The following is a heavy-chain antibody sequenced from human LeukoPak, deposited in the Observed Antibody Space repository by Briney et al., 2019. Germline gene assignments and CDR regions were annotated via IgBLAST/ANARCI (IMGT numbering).Heavy chain of an antibody. CDR3: ARAFCVGECFVLHIFFDS. CDR2: VYYSGTT. CDR1: GGSVFLSYYY. Sequence: NPLETLSLTCSVSGGSVFLSYYYWGWVRQPPGKALEWIGSVYYSGTTSSNPSLKSRVTISLDTSKNHFSLNLRSMQASDTAVYYCARAFCVGECFVLHIFFDSWGQGTLVTVSS. V-gene: IGHV4-39*07. J-gene: IGHJ4*02. D-gene: IGHD2-21*01.